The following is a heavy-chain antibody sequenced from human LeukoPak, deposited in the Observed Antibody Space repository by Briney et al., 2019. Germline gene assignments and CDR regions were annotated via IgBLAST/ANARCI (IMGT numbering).Heavy chain of an antibody. Sequence: GGSLSLSCAASGFTFSSYWMSWVSQAPGKGLEWVANINQHGTDKYYVDSVRGRFTISRDNAKNSLYLQMNSLRAEDTAVYYCAANGGPFDVWGQGTLVTVSS. V-gene: IGHV3-7*05. D-gene: IGHD4-23*01. CDR3: AANGGPFDV. CDR2: INQHGTDK. J-gene: IGHJ4*02. CDR1: GFTFSSYW.